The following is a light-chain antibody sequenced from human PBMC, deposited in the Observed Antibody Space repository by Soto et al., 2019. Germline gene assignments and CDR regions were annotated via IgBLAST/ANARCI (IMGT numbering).Light chain of an antibody. J-gene: IGKJ5*01. V-gene: IGKV3-20*01. Sequence: EIVLTQSPGTLSLSPGERSTLSCSSSQSVSSSYLAWYQQKPGQAPRLLIYGASSRATGVPDRISGSGSGTDFALTISRLEPEDFAVYYCQQYGSSPPITFGQGTRLEIK. CDR1: QSVSSSY. CDR2: GAS. CDR3: QQYGSSPPIT.